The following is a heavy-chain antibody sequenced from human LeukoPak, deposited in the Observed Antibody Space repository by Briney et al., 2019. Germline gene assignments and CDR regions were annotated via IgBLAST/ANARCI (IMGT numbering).Heavy chain of an antibody. CDR1: GGSISSYY. J-gene: IGHJ4*02. Sequence: SETLSLTCTVSGGSISSYYWSWIRQPPGKGLEWIGYIYYSGSTNYNPSLKSRVTISVDTSKNQFSLKLSSVTAADTAVYYCARRSGSYSHYFDYWGQGTLVTVSS. V-gene: IGHV4-59*08. CDR2: IYYSGST. CDR3: ARRSGSYSHYFDY. D-gene: IGHD1-26*01.